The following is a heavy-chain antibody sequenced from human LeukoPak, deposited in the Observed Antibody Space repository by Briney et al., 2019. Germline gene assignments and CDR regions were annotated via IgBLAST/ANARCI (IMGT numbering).Heavy chain of an antibody. D-gene: IGHD6-13*01. V-gene: IGHV3-23*01. CDR3: AKGSIAAAGIFDY. CDR1: GFTFSNYG. CDR2: ISGSGGST. Sequence: PGGSLGLSCAASGFTFSNYGITWVRQGPGKGLEWVSTISGSGGSTYYADSVKGRFTISRDNSKNTLYLQMNSLSAEDTAVYYCAKGSIAAAGIFDYWGQGTLVTVSS. J-gene: IGHJ4*02.